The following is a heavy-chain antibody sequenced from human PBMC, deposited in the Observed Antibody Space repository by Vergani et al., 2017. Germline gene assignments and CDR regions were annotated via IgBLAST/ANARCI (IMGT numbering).Heavy chain of an antibody. V-gene: IGHV3-33*08. D-gene: IGHD5-24*01. Sequence: QVQLVESGGGVVQPGGSLRLSCAASGFTFSSYGMNWVRQAPGRGLEWVSMTWYEGNNNYYADSVKGRFTISKDISKNTLYLQMNSLRGDDTAVYYCARETRDTPSSLDYWGQGTLVTVSS. CDR3: ARETRDTPSSLDY. CDR2: TWYEGNNN. J-gene: IGHJ4*02. CDR1: GFTFSSYG.